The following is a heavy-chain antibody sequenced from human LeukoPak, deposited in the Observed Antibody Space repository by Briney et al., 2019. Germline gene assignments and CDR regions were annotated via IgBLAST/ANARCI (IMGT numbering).Heavy chain of an antibody. D-gene: IGHD3-3*01. CDR3: ESATYYDFWSGYFRFDY. Sequence: SVKVSCKASGGTFSSYAISWVRQTPGQGLEWMGGIIPIFGTANYAQKFQARVTITADESTSTAYMELRSLRSEDTAVYYCESATYYDFWSGYFRFDYWGQGTLVTVSS. CDR2: IIPIFGTA. V-gene: IGHV1-69*13. J-gene: IGHJ4*02. CDR1: GGTFSSYA.